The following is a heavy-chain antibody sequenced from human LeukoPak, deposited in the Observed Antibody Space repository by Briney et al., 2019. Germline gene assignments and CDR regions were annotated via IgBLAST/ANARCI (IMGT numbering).Heavy chain of an antibody. Sequence: GGSLRLSCAASGFTFRTSGMSWVRQAPGKGLEWVSAISGSGVSTYYADSVKGRFTISRDNSKNTLYLQMNSLRAEDTALYYCARGGGAATSSNFDYWGQGTLVTVSS. CDR1: GFTFRTSG. D-gene: IGHD6-25*01. CDR2: ISGSGVST. V-gene: IGHV3-23*01. J-gene: IGHJ4*02. CDR3: ARGGGAATSSNFDY.